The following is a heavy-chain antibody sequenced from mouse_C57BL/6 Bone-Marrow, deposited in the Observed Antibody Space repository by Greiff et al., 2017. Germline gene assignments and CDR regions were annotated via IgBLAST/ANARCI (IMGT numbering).Heavy chain of an antibody. CDR2: INPNNGGT. J-gene: IGHJ2*01. D-gene: IGHD2-4*01. CDR1: GYTFTDYY. CDR3: ATFYYDYGGY. Sequence: EVQLQQSGPELVKPGASVKISCKASGYTFTDYYMNWVKQSPGKSLEWIGDINPNNGGTSYNQKFKGKATLTVDKSSSTAYMELRSLTSEDSAVYYCATFYYDYGGYWGQGTTLTVSS. V-gene: IGHV1-26*01.